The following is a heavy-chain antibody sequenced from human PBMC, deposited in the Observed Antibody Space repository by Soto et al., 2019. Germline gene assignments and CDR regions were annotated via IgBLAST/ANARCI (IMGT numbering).Heavy chain of an antibody. D-gene: IGHD3-22*01. CDR1: GGSFSGYY. Sequence: WETLSLTCAVYGGSFSGYYWSWIRQPPGKGLEWIGEINHSGSTNYNPSLKSRVTISVDTSKNQFSLKLSSVTAADTAVYYCARVRPNYYDSSGYPVGLDYWGQGTLVTVSS. CDR3: ARVRPNYYDSSGYPVGLDY. CDR2: INHSGST. J-gene: IGHJ4*02. V-gene: IGHV4-34*01.